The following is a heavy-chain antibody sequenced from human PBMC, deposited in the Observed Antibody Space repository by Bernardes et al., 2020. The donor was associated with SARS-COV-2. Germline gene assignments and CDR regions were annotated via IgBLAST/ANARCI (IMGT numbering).Heavy chain of an antibody. CDR2: IYHSGTT. J-gene: IGHJ4*02. CDR3: ARVNTVFGVISDYCFDY. V-gene: IGHV4-59*01. D-gene: IGHD3-3*01. Sequence: SETLSLTCTVSGDSISTYSWIWIRQPPGKTLEWIGYIYHSGTTDYNPSLTGRVSISVDASKNEVSLKVGSVTAADTAVYYCARVNTVFGVISDYCFDYWGQGTPVTVSS. CDR1: GDSISTYS.